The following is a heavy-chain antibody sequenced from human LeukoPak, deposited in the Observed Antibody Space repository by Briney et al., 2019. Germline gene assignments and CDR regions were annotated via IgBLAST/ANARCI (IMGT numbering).Heavy chain of an antibody. CDR3: ARDLGSRDGYNPPNLFDS. CDR2: ISTYNGNT. V-gene: IGHV1-18*01. J-gene: IGHJ4*02. D-gene: IGHD5-24*01. CDR1: GCTFTSYG. Sequence: ASVKVSCKASGCTFTSYGINWVRQAPGQGLEWMGWISTYNGNTNYAQKLQGRVTMTTDTSTSTAYMELRSLRSDDRAVYYCARDLGSRDGYNPPNLFDSWGQGTLVTVSS.